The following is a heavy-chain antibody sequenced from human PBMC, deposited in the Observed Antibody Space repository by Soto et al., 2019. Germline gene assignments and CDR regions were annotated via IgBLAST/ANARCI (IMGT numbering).Heavy chain of an antibody. CDR3: ARGYLSMVRGVIGLYYYYYGMDV. V-gene: IGHV4-34*01. CDR2: INHSGST. D-gene: IGHD3-10*01. CDR1: GGSFSGYY. J-gene: IGHJ6*02. Sequence: PSETLSLTCAVYGGSFSGYYWSWIRQPPGKGLEWIGEINHSGSTNYNPSLKSRVTISVDTSKNQFSLKLSSVTAADTAVYYCARGYLSMVRGVIGLYYYYYGMDVWGQGTTVTVSS.